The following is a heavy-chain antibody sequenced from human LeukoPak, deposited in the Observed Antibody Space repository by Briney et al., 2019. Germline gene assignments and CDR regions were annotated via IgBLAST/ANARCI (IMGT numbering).Heavy chain of an antibody. D-gene: IGHD1-7*01. CDR2: IRSKANSYAT. J-gene: IGHJ3*02. CDR1: GFTFSGSA. Sequence: GGSPRLSCAASGFTFSGSAMHWVRQASGKWLERVGRIRSKANSYATAYAASVKGRFTISRDDSKNTAYLQMNSLKTEDTAVYYCIGLELDAFDIWGQGTMVTVSS. CDR3: IGLELDAFDI. V-gene: IGHV3-73*01.